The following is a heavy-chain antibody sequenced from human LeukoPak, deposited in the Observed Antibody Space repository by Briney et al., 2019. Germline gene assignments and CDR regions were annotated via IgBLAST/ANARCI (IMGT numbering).Heavy chain of an antibody. CDR2: ISSTSTYI. Sequence: GALRLSCAASGFTFSSFTMNWVRQAPGKGLEWVSSISSTSTYIHYADSVKGRFTISRDNAKNTLYLQMNSLRAEDTAVYYCASGYSSTYYNALDIRGQGTMVTVSS. J-gene: IGHJ3*02. V-gene: IGHV3-21*01. CDR1: GFTFSSFT. CDR3: ASGYSSTYYNALDI. D-gene: IGHD6-13*01.